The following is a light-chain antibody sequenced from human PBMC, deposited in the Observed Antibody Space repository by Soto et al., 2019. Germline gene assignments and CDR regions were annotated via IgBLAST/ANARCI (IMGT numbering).Light chain of an antibody. CDR1: QSVSNNF. Sequence: EIVLTQSPGTLSLSPGERATLSCRASQSVSNNFLAWYQQRPGQAPRLLIYGASSRATDIPDRFSGSGSGTDFTLTISRLEPEDFVVYYCQQYGSSPPLTFGGGIKVEIK. CDR3: QQYGSSPPLT. CDR2: GAS. V-gene: IGKV3-20*01. J-gene: IGKJ4*01.